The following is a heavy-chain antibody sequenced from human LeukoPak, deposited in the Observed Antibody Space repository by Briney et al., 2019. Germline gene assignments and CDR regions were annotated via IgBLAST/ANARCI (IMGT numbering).Heavy chain of an antibody. J-gene: IGHJ4*02. CDR1: GFTFSSYA. CDR3: AKDATASPYFHWFDN. Sequence: GGSLRLSCAASGFTFSSYAMNWVRQAPGKGLEWVAGISSGDRTFHAESVKGRFTISRDKSKDTLYLQMDSLRAEDTAVYYCAKDATASPYFHWFDNWGQGTQVIVSS. V-gene: IGHV3-23*01. CDR2: ISSGDRT. D-gene: IGHD3-9*01.